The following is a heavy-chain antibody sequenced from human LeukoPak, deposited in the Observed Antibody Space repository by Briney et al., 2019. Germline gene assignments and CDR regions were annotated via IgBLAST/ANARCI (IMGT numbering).Heavy chain of an antibody. Sequence: GGSLRLSCAASGFTFSSYWMSWVRQAPGKGLEWVANIKQDGSEKYYVDSVKGRFTISRDNAKNSLYLQMNSLKVEDTALYYCAKEHYDSSGYYYVRLADYWGQGTLVPVSS. CDR2: IKQDGSEK. V-gene: IGHV3-7*03. D-gene: IGHD3-22*01. J-gene: IGHJ4*02. CDR3: AKEHYDSSGYYYVRLADY. CDR1: GFTFSSYW.